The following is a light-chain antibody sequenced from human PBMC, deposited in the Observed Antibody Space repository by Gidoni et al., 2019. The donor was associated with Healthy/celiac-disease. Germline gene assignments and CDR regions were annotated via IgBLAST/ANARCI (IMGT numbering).Light chain of an antibody. CDR1: QSVLYSSNNKTY. J-gene: IGKJ2*01. CDR2: WAS. V-gene: IGKV4-1*01. CDR3: QQYYSTPNT. Sequence: DIMMTQSPDSLAVSLGERATINCKSSQSVLYSSNNKTYLAWYQQKPGQPPKLLIYWASTRESGVPDRFSGSGSGTDFTLTISSLQAEDVAVYYCQQYYSTPNTFGQGTKLEIK.